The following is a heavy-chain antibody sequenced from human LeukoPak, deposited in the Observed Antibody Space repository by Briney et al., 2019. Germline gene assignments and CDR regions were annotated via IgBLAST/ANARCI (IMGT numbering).Heavy chain of an antibody. J-gene: IGHJ5*02. V-gene: IGHV1-18*01. CDR1: GYTFTSYG. D-gene: IGHD4-17*01. Sequence: ASVKVSCKASGYTFTSYGISWVRQAPGQGLEWMGWITAYNDNTNYAQKLQGRVTVTTDTSTSTAYMELRSLRSDDTAVYYCARGSATVTANWFDPWGQGTLVTVSS. CDR2: ITAYNDNT. CDR3: ARGSATVTANWFDP.